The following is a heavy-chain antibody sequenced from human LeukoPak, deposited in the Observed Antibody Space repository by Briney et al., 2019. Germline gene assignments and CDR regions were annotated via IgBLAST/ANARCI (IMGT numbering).Heavy chain of an antibody. Sequence: SETLSLTCTVSGGSISSYYWSWIRQPTGKGLEWIGRIYTSGSTNYNPSLKSRVTMSVDTSKNQFSLKLSSVTAADTAVYYCARGAYDTLKLDYWGQGTLVTVSS. CDR2: IYTSGST. CDR3: ARGAYDTLKLDY. D-gene: IGHD3-22*01. J-gene: IGHJ4*02. CDR1: GGSISSYY. V-gene: IGHV4-4*07.